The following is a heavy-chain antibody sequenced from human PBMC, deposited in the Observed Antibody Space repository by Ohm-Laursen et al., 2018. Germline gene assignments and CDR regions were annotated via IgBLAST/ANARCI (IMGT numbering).Heavy chain of an antibody. J-gene: IGHJ4*01. V-gene: IGHV1-2*02. CDR3: ASSGYRGYDFDS. CDR2: MNHNSVGT. Sequence: ASVKVSCKASGYTFATYHIHWVRQAPGQGLEWLGWMNHNSVGTNYAQKFQGRVTMTRDPSISTAYMELSRLRSDDTAMYYCASSGYRGYDFDSWGQGTLVTVSS. CDR1: GYTFATYH. D-gene: IGHD5-12*01.